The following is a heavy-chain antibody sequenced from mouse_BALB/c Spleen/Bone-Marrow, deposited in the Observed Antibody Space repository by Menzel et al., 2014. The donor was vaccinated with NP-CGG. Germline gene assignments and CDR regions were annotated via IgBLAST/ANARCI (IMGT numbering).Heavy chain of an antibody. CDR3: AREGNYDYAWFAY. CDR1: GYSFTGYT. V-gene: IGHV1-26*01. Sequence: VQLKESGPELVKPGASMKISCKASGYSFTGYTMNWVKQSHGKNLEWIGLINPYNGGTSYNQKFKGKATLTVDKSSSTAYMELLSLTSEDSAVYYCAREGNYDYAWFAYWGQGTLVTASA. J-gene: IGHJ3*01. CDR2: INPYNGGT. D-gene: IGHD2-4*01.